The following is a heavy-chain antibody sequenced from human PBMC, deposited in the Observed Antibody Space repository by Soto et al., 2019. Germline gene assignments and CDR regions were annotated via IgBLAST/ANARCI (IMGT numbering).Heavy chain of an antibody. CDR2: IWHDGKNK. V-gene: IGHV3-33*01. CDR1: GFTFSNFG. J-gene: IGHJ4*02. CDR3: ARDPGKDKAIDY. Sequence: QVQVVESGGGVVQPGTSLRLSCAASGFTFSNFGMHWVRQAPGKGLEWVAVIWHDGKNKYYADSVEGRFTISRDNSKNTLNLQMNSLRAEDTAVYYCARDPGKDKAIDYWGQGTLVIVSS.